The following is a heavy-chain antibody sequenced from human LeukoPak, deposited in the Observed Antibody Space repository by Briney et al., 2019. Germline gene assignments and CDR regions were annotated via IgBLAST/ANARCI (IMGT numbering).Heavy chain of an antibody. CDR3: ATSQWLRGYGMDV. J-gene: IGHJ6*02. CDR1: GFTFSSYA. V-gene: IGHV3-30-3*01. D-gene: IGHD6-19*01. CDR2: ISYDGSNK. Sequence: PGGSLRLSCAASGFTFSSYAMHWVRQAPGKGLEWVAVISYDGSNKYYADSVKGRFTISRDNSKNTLYLQMNGLRAEDTAVYYCATSQWLRGYGMDVWGQGTTVTVSS.